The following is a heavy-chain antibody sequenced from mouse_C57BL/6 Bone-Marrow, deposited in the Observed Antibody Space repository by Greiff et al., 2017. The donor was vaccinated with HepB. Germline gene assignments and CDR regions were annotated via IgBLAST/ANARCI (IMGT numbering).Heavy chain of an antibody. CDR3: ARDIIGTTVVATDY. CDR2: ILPGSGST. Sequence: VQLKESGAELMKPGASVKLSCKATGYTFTGYWIEWVKPRPGHGLEWIGEILPGSGSTNYNEKFKGKATFTADTSTNTAYMKLSSLTTEDSAIYYCARDIIGTTVVATDYWGQGTTLTVSS. V-gene: IGHV1-9*01. J-gene: IGHJ2*01. D-gene: IGHD1-1*01. CDR1: GYTFTGYW.